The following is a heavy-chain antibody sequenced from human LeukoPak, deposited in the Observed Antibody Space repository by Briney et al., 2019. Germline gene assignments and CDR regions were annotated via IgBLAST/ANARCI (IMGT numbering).Heavy chain of an antibody. V-gene: IGHV3-9*01. CDR2: ISWNSGSI. D-gene: IGHD3-16*01. Sequence: GRSLRLSCAASGFIFDDYAMHWVRQAPGRGLEWVSGISWNSGSIGYADSVKGRFTISRDNAKNSLYLQMNSQRAEDTALYYCEKGRLGELSSGLGRYFASWGQGTLVPVS. CDR1: GFIFDDYA. CDR3: EKGRLGELSSGLGRYFAS. J-gene: IGHJ4*02.